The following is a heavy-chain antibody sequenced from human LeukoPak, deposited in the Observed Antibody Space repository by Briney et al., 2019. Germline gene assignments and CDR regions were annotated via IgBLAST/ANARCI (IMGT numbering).Heavy chain of an antibody. D-gene: IGHD2-2*01. Sequence: ASVKVSCKASGYTFTGYYMHWVRQAPGQGLEWMGWINPNSGGTNYAQKFQGRVTMTRDTSISTAYMELSRLRSDDTAVYYCARDRPLPAAPLGRDAFDIWGQGTMVTVSS. CDR3: ARDRPLPAAPLGRDAFDI. CDR1: GYTFTGYY. J-gene: IGHJ3*02. CDR2: INPNSGGT. V-gene: IGHV1-2*02.